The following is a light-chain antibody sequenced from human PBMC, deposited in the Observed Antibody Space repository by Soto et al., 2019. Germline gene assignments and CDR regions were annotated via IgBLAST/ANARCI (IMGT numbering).Light chain of an antibody. CDR1: QSISTW. CDR2: KAS. Sequence: DIQMTQSPSTLSASVGDRVTITCRASQSISTWLGWYQQKPGKAPNLLIYKASSLQSGVPSRFSGSGSGTEFTLTISSLQPDDFATYDCQQYNSYSITFGQGTRLEIK. V-gene: IGKV1-5*03. CDR3: QQYNSYSIT. J-gene: IGKJ5*01.